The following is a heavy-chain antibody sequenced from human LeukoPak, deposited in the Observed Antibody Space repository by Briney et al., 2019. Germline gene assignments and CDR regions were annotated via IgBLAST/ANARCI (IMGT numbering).Heavy chain of an antibody. Sequence: PGGSLRLSCAASGFTFDDYAMHWVRQAPGKGLEWVSGISWNSGSIGYADSAKGRFTISRDNAKNSLYLQMNSLRAEDTALYYCAKSRGHEGPFDYWGQGTLVTVSS. CDR3: AKSRGHEGPFDY. CDR2: ISWNSGSI. V-gene: IGHV3-9*01. J-gene: IGHJ4*02. CDR1: GFTFDDYA.